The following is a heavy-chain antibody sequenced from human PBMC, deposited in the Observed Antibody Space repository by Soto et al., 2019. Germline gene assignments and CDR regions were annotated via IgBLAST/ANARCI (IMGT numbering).Heavy chain of an antibody. J-gene: IGHJ6*02. CDR2: IYYSGST. Sequence: PSETLSLTCTVSGGSISSGDYYWSWIRQPPGKGLEWIGYIYYSGSTYYNPSLKSRVTISVDTSKNQFSLKLSSVTAADTAVYYCARDDSSGSGVYHYHGVDVWGQGTTVTVSS. D-gene: IGHD3-22*01. CDR1: GGSISSGDYY. CDR3: ARDDSSGSGVYHYHGVDV. V-gene: IGHV4-30-4*01.